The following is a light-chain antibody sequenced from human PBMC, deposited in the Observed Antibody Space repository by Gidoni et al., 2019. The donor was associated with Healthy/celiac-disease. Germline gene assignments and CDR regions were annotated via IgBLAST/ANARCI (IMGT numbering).Light chain of an antibody. CDR1: QSISSY. CDR3: QQSYSTPRS. CDR2: AAS. J-gene: IGKJ3*01. Sequence: DIQMTQSPSSLSASVGDRVTITCRASQSISSYLNWYQQKPGKAPKLLLYAASSLQRGVPSRFSGSGSGTDFTLTISSLQPEDFATYYCQQSYSTPRSFXPXTKVDIK. V-gene: IGKV1-39*01.